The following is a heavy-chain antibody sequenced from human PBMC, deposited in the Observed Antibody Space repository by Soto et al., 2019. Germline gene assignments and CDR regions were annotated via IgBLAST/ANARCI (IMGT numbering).Heavy chain of an antibody. CDR1: GGSITSSSHF. Sequence: PSETLSLTCTVSGGSITSSSHFWGWVRQPPGKGLEWIGTIYFTGNTYYTPSLKSRLTMSIDTSKNEFSLRLNSVTAADTAVYYCAGQTFTIAAASYGRSNWFDPWGPGTLGTAPQ. D-gene: IGHD6-25*01. J-gene: IGHJ5*02. V-gene: IGHV4-39*01. CDR3: AGQTFTIAAASYGRSNWFDP. CDR2: IYFTGNT.